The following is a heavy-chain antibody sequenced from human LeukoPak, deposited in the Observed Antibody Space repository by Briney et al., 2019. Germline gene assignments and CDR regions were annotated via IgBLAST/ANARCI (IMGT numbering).Heavy chain of an antibody. J-gene: IGHJ6*02. V-gene: IGHV1-18*01. D-gene: IGHD3-22*01. CDR2: ISAYNGNT. CDR1: GYTFTSYD. CDR3: ARDPYDSSGYYDYYYYGMDV. Sequence: GASVKVSCKASGYTFTSYDINWVRQATGQGLEWMGWISAYNGNTNYAQKLQGRVTMTTDTSTSTAYMELRSLRSDDTAVYYCARDPYDSSGYYDYYYYGMDVWGQGTTVTVSS.